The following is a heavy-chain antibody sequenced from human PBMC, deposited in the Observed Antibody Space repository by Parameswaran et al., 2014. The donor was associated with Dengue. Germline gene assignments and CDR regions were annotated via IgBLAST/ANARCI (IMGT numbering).Heavy chain of an antibody. Sequence: VRQMPGKGLEWMGRIDPSDSYTNYSPSFQGHVTISADKSTSTAYLQWSSLKASDTAMYYCARISGSYYNGGFWFDPWGQGTLVTVSS. CDR2: IDPSDSYT. CDR3: ARISGSYYNGGFWFDP. V-gene: IGHV5-10-1*01. D-gene: IGHD3-10*01. J-gene: IGHJ5*02.